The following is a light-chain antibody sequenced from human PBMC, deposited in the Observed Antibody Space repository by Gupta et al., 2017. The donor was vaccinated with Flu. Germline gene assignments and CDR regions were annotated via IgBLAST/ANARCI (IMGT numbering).Light chain of an antibody. CDR3: ASYTTTSTWV. V-gene: IGLV2-14*01. J-gene: IGLJ3*02. CDR2: EVT. Sequence: TSSDVCGYNYVSWYQQHPGKAPKLMIYEVTDRPSGVSNRFSGSKSGNTASLTISGLHAEDEADYFCASYTTTSTWVFGGGTKLTVL. CDR1: SSDVCGYNY.